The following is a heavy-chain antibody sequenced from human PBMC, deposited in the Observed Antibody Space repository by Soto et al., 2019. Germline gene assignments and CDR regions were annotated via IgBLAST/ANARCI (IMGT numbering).Heavy chain of an antibody. V-gene: IGHV3-30*03. CDR1: GFTFSSYG. CDR3: ARNESSNIYGMDV. J-gene: IGHJ6*02. CDR2: ILDDGSNK. D-gene: IGHD6-6*01. Sequence: HPVGSLRLSCAASGFTFSSYGMHWVRQAPGKGLEWVAAILDDGSNKFYVDSVKGRFTISRDSSKNTLYLQMNSLRAEDTAVYYCARNESSNIYGMDVWGQGTTVTVSS.